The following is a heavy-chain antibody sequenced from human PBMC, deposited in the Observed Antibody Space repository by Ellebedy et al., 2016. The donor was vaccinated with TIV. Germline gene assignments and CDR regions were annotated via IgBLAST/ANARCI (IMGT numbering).Heavy chain of an antibody. V-gene: IGHV3-48*03. CDR2: ISGSGSPT. CDR1: GFIFSSLE. CDR3: AASLTH. Sequence: GESLKISCLASGFIFSSLEMNWVRQAPGKGLEWLSYISGSGSPTYYADSVNGRFTISRDNVKNSLYLQMNNLRAEDTALYYCAASLTHWGQGALVTVAS. D-gene: IGHD6-6*01. J-gene: IGHJ4*02.